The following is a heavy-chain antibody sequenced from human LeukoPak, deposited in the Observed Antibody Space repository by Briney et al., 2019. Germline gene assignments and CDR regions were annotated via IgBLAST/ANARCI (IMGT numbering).Heavy chain of an antibody. CDR2: IIPIFGIA. D-gene: IGHD1-1*01. Sequence: SVKVSCKASGGTFSSYAISWVRQAPGQGLEWMGRIIPIFGIANYAQKFQGRVTITADKSTSTAYMELSSLRSGDTAVYYCAGSTTGTTFYYGMDVWGQGTTVTVSS. CDR3: AGSTTGTTFYYGMDV. V-gene: IGHV1-69*04. J-gene: IGHJ6*02. CDR1: GGTFSSYA.